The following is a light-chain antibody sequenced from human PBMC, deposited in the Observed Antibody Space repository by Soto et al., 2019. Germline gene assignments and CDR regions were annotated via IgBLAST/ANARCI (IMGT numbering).Light chain of an antibody. V-gene: IGKV3-20*01. Sequence: EIVLTQSPGTLSLSPGERATLSCRASQSVSSVYLAWYQQKPGQAPRLLIYGASSRATGIPDRLSGSGSGTDFTLTISRLEPEDFEVYYCQQYGGSYTFCQGTKLEI. CDR3: QQYGGSYT. CDR2: GAS. CDR1: QSVSSVY. J-gene: IGKJ2*01.